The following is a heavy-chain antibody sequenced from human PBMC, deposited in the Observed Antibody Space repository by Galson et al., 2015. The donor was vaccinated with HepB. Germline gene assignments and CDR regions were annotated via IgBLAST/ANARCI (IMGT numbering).Heavy chain of an antibody. CDR3: ARDGGGGATRFDY. J-gene: IGHJ4*02. Sequence: SLRLSCAASGFTFSDYYMSWIRQAPGKGLEWVSYISSSSSYTNYADSVKGRFTISRDNAKNSLYLQMNSLRAEDTAVYYCARDGGGGATRFDYWGQGTLVTVSS. CDR1: GFTFSDYY. D-gene: IGHD1-26*01. CDR2: ISSSSSYT. V-gene: IGHV3-11*06.